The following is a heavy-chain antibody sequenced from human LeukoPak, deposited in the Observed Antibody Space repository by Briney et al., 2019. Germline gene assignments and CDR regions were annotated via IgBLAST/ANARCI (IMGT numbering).Heavy chain of an antibody. CDR1: GFTFSSYA. J-gene: IGHJ4*02. Sequence: PGGSLRLSCAASGFTFSSYAMTRVRQAPGKGLEWVSAISGSGDSTHYADSVEGRFTSSRDTSKNTLYLQMNDLGAEDTAVYYCAKQRGSYAYDVLDYWGQGTLVTVSS. D-gene: IGHD2-2*01. CDR3: AKQRGSYAYDVLDY. V-gene: IGHV3-23*01. CDR2: ISGSGDST.